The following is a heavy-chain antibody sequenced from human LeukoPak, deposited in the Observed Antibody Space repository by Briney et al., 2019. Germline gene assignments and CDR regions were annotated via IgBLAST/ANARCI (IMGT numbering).Heavy chain of an antibody. V-gene: IGHV3-23*01. J-gene: IGHJ4*02. CDR1: GFTFSSYA. CDR3: AKEGYYDSSGYSDY. D-gene: IGHD3-22*01. Sequence: SGGSLRLSCAASGFTFSSYATSWVRQAPGKGLEWVSAISGSGGSTYYADSVKGRFTISRDNSKNTLYLQMNSLRAEDTAVYYCAKEGYYDSSGYSDYWGQGTLVTVSS. CDR2: ISGSGGST.